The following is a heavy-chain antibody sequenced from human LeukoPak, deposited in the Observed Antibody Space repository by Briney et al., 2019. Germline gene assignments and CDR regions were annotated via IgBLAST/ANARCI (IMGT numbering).Heavy chain of an antibody. D-gene: IGHD3-9*01. CDR2: IYYSGST. CDR3: AGYDMDVASAGLAYLDY. CDR1: VGPLCRHH. Sequence: SETLSLTCRVSVGPLCRHHCRWSRQPPGKGLEWIGYIYYSGSTNYNPSLKSRVTMSVDTSKNQFSLKLSPVTAADTAMYYCAGYDMDVASAGLAYLDYWGHGTQFTVSS. J-gene: IGHJ4*01. V-gene: IGHV4-59*08.